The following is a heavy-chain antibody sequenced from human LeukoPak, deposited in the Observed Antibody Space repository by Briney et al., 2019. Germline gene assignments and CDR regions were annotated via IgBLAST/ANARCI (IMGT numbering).Heavy chain of an antibody. V-gene: IGHV4-38-2*02. J-gene: IGHJ3*02. D-gene: IGHD2-2*01. CDR3: AREAGYCSSTSCSNAFDI. CDR2: IYPTGST. CDR1: GYSISSGYY. Sequence: PSETLSLTCTVSGYSISSGYYWGWIRQPPGKGLEWIGNIYPTGSTYYNPSLKSRVTISVDTSKNQLSLKVSSVSAADTAVYYCAREAGYCSSTSCSNAFDIWGQGTMVTVSS.